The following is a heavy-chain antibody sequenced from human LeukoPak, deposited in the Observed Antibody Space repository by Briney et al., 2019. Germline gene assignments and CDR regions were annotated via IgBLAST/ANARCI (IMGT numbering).Heavy chain of an antibody. D-gene: IGHD2-2*01. V-gene: IGHV1-69*04. CDR2: IIPILGIA. Sequence: SVKVSCKASGGTFSSYAISWVRQAPGQGLEWMGRIIPILGIANYAQKFQGRVTITADESTSTAYMELSSLRSEDTAVYYCAERIGYCSSTSCYGWATGAFDIWGQGTMVTVSS. CDR3: AERIGYCSSTSCYGWATGAFDI. CDR1: GGTFSSYA. J-gene: IGHJ3*02.